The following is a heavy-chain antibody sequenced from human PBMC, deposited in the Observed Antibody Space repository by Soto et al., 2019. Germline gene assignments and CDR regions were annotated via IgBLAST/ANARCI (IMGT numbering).Heavy chain of an antibody. CDR1: GFTFSRYA. D-gene: IGHD3-22*01. CDR2: ISGSGGGT. V-gene: IGHV3-23*01. Sequence: GGSLRLSCAASGFTFSRYAMSWVRQAPGTGLEWVSAISGSGGGTYYADSVKGRFTISRDNSKNTLYLQMNGLRAEDTAVYYCAKGPTYYYDSSGYFDDWCQGTLVTVSS. CDR3: AKGPTYYYDSSGYFDD. J-gene: IGHJ4*02.